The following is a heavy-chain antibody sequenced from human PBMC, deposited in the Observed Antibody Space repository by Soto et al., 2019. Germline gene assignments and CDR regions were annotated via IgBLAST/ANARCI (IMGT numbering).Heavy chain of an antibody. CDR2: IRGDALDS. J-gene: IGHJ4*02. V-gene: IGHV3-74*01. CDR1: GFTFSDSW. Sequence: GGSLRLFCAASGFTFSDSWMHWVRQAPGKGLVWVSRIRGDALDSNYADSVKGRFTISRDNAQNTVYLQMNSLRAEDTAVYYCARVAVASRGIDYWGQGALVTVSS. D-gene: IGHD6-19*01. CDR3: ARVAVASRGIDY.